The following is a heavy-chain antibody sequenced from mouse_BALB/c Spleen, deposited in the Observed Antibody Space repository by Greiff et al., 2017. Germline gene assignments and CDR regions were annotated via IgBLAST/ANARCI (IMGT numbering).Heavy chain of an antibody. CDR2: ISYDGSN. CDR1: GYSITSGYY. Sequence: VQLQQSGPGLVKPSQSLSLTCSVTGYSITSGYYWNWIRQFPGNKLEWMGYISYDGSNNYNPSLKNRISITRDTSKNQFFLKLNSVTTEDTATYYCAREGLRWYFDVWGAGTTVTVSS. V-gene: IGHV3-6*02. D-gene: IGHD2-4*01. J-gene: IGHJ1*01. CDR3: AREGLRWYFDV.